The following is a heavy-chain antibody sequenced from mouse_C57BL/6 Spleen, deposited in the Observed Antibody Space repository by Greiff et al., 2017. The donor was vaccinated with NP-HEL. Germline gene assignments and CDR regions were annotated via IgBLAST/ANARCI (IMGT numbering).Heavy chain of an antibody. D-gene: IGHD1-1*01. J-gene: IGHJ4*01. CDR3: ARSTAVVATEAMDY. Sequence: QVQLKQSGAELVKPGASVKLSCKASGYTFTSYWMHWVKQRPGRGLEWIGRIDPNSGGTKYNEKFKSKATLTVDKPSSTAYMQLSSLTSEDSAVFYCARSTAVVATEAMDYLGKGTSVTVSS. CDR1: GYTFTSYW. CDR2: IDPNSGGT. V-gene: IGHV1-72*01.